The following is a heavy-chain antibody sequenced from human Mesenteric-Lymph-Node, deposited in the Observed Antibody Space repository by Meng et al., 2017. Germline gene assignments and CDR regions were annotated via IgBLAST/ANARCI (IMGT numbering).Heavy chain of an antibody. V-gene: IGHV4-4*02. CDR1: GGSLSSRNW. CDR3: ARVGAYCGGDCYHPR. CDR2: IYHSGST. D-gene: IGHD2-21*02. Sequence: QGQLQESVPGRVKPSGTLSPTCAGSGGSLSSRNWWSWVRQPPGKGLEWIGEIYHSGSTNYNPSLKSRVTISVDESKNQFSLRLSSVTAADTAVYYCARVGAYCGGDCYHPRWGQGTLVTVSS. J-gene: IGHJ4*02.